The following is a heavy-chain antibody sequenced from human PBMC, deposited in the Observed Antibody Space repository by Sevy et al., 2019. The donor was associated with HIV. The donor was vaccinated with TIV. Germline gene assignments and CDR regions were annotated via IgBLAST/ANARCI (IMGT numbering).Heavy chain of an antibody. Sequence: GGSLRLSCAASGFTFNMYWMTWVRQAPGKGLEWVANIKEDGSERNYLDSVKGRFTISRDNAKESLYLQINNLRAEDTAVYYCARHCSGGSCYSLLPHYYYGMDVWGQGTTVTVSS. CDR1: GFTFNMYW. V-gene: IGHV3-7*01. D-gene: IGHD2-15*01. CDR2: IKEDGSER. CDR3: ARHCSGGSCYSLLPHYYYGMDV. J-gene: IGHJ6*02.